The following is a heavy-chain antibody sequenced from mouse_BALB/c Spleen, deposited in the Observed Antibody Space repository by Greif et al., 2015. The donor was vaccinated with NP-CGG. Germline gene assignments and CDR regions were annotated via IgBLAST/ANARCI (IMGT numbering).Heavy chain of an antibody. CDR1: GYSITSDYA. CDR2: ISYSGST. CDR3: ARLYGNSIFAY. V-gene: IGHV3-2*02. Sequence: EVKVEESGPGLVKPSQSLSLTCTVTGYSITSDYAWNWIRQFPGNKLEWMGYISYSGSTSYNPSLKSRISITRDTSKNQFFLQLNSVTTEDTATYYCARLYGNSIFAYWGQGTLVTVSA. J-gene: IGHJ3*01. D-gene: IGHD2-10*02.